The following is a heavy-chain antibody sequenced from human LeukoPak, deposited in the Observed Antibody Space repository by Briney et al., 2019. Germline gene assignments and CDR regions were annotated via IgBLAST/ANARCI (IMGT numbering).Heavy chain of an antibody. D-gene: IGHD1-1*01. Sequence: GGSLRLSCAASGFTFSSYSMNWVRQAPGKGLEWVSSISSSSSYIYYADSVKGRFTISRDNAKNSLYLQMNSLRAEDTAVYYCVRENVRHGGFDSWGQGTLVTVSS. CDR2: ISSSSSYI. V-gene: IGHV3-21*01. CDR3: VRENVRHGGFDS. CDR1: GFTFSSYS. J-gene: IGHJ4*02.